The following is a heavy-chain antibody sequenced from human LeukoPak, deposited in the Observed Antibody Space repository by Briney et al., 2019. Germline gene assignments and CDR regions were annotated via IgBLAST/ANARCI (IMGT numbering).Heavy chain of an antibody. CDR3: AKDLDWDY. V-gene: IGHV3-30*18. Sequence: GRSLRLSCAPSGFTFSSYGMHWVRQAPGKGREWVAVISYDGSNKYYADSVKGRFTISRDNSKNTLYLQMTSLRAEDTAVYYCAKDLDWDYWGQGTLVTVSS. D-gene: IGHD2-21*01. CDR1: GFTFSSYG. J-gene: IGHJ4*02. CDR2: ISYDGSNK.